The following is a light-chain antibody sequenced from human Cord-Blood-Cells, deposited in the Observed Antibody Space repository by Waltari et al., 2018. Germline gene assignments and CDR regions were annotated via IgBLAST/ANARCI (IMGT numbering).Light chain of an antibody. J-gene: IGKJ3*01. V-gene: IGKV1-39*01. CDR3: QQSYSTLFT. CDR1: QSISSY. CDR2: AAS. Sequence: DIQMNQSPSSLSASVGDRVTIPCRASQSISSYLNWYQQKPGKAPKLLIYAASSLQSGVPSRFSGSGSGTDFTLTISSLQPEDFATYYCQQSYSTLFTFGPGTKVDIK.